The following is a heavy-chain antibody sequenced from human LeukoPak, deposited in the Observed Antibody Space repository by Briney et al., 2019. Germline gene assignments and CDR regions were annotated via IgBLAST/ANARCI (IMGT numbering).Heavy chain of an antibody. Sequence: PGGSLGLSCEASGFTLNKYWMHWVRQAPGKGLVWVSRITGDGNDIVYADSVKGRFTVSRDDAKNTLFLQMNSLRVEDTAIYYCARDAYTTTSNWLDPWGQGTLVTVSS. V-gene: IGHV3-74*01. CDR1: GFTLNKYW. CDR2: ITGDGNDI. CDR3: ARDAYTTTSNWLDP. J-gene: IGHJ5*02. D-gene: IGHD4-17*01.